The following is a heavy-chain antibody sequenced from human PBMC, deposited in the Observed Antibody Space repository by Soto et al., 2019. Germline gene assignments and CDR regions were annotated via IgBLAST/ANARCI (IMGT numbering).Heavy chain of an antibody. D-gene: IGHD2-2*01. CDR1: GGSISSGDYY. CDR2: IYYSGST. V-gene: IGHV4-30-4*01. Sequence: SETLSLTCTVSGGSISSGDYYWSWIRQHPGKGLEWIGYIYYSGSTYYNPSLKSRVTISVDTSKNQFSLKLSSVTAADTAVYYCARGQGQVPAAAFDYWGQGTLVTVSS. J-gene: IGHJ4*02. CDR3: ARGQGQVPAAAFDY.